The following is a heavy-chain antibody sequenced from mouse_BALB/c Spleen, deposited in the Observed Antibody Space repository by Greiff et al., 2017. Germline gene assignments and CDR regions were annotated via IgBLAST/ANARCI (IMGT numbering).Heavy chain of an antibody. Sequence: EVQLQQSGAELVKPGASVKLSCTASGFNIKDTYMHWVKQRPEQGLEWIGRIDPANGNTKYDPKFQGKATITADTSSNTAYLQLSSLTSEDTAVYYCAREVKHTVVYFDYWGQGTTLTVSS. D-gene: IGHD1-1*01. CDR2: IDPANGNT. CDR1: GFNIKDTY. CDR3: AREVKHTVVYFDY. J-gene: IGHJ2*01. V-gene: IGHV14-3*02.